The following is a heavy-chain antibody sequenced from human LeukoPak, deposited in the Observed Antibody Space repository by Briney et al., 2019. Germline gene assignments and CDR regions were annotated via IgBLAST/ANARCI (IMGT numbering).Heavy chain of an antibody. V-gene: IGHV3-74*01. D-gene: IGHD5-12*01. CDR2: ITSDGTGT. J-gene: IGHJ4*02. CDR1: GFTFSNYW. CDR3: ARAEAPITQPYFDY. Sequence: PGGSLRLSCAASGFTFSNYWMHWVRQAPGKGLVWVSRITSDGTGTNYAESVKGRFTISRDNAKNTLYLQMNSLRAEDTAVYYCARAEAPITQPYFDYWGQGTMVTVSS.